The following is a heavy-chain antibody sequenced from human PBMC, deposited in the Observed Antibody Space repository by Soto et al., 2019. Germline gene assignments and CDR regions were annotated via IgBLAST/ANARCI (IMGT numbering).Heavy chain of an antibody. V-gene: IGHV3-74*01. CDR1: GFTFSSYW. CDR3: ARDIEARHRGKYYYYGMDV. D-gene: IGHD6-6*01. Sequence: GGSLRLSCAASGFTFSSYWMHWVRQAPGKGLVWVSRINSDGSSTSYADSVKGRFTISRDNAKNTLYLQMNSLRAEDTAVYYCARDIEARHRGKYYYYGMDVWGQGTTVTVSS. J-gene: IGHJ6*02. CDR2: INSDGSST.